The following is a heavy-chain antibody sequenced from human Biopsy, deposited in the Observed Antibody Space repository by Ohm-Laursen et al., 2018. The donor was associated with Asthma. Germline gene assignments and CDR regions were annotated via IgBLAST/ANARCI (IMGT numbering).Heavy chain of an antibody. J-gene: IGHJ6*02. CDR3: ASSGGNYGFYGMDV. Sequence: SVKVSCKASGGTFSSDAIGWVRQAPGQGLEWMGGIIPIFDTPNSAQKFQGRVTITADESTSTGYMELSSLRSEDTAVYYCASSGGNYGFYGMDVWGQGTTVTVSS. D-gene: IGHD4-11*01. CDR2: IIPIFDTP. V-gene: IGHV1-69*13. CDR1: GGTFSSDA.